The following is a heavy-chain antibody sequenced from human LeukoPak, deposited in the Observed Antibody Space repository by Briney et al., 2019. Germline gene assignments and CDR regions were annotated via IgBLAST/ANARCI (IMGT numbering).Heavy chain of an antibody. J-gene: IGHJ4*02. CDR2: IYHSGRT. CDR3: ARALRVLFDY. CDR1: GYSISSGYY. V-gene: IGHV4-38-2*02. Sequence: SETLSLTCTVSGYSISSGYYWGWIRQPPGKGLEWIGSIYHSGRTYYNPSLKSRVTISVDTSKNQFSLKLSSVTAADTAVYYCARALRVLFDYWGQGTLVTVSS.